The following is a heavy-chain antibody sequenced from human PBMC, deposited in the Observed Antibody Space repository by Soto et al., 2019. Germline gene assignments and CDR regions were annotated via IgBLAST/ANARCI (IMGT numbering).Heavy chain of an antibody. CDR2: IRSKANSYAT. Sequence: TGGSLRLSCAASGFTFSGSAMHWVRQASGKGLEWVGRIRSKANSYATAYAASVKGRFTISRDDSKNTAYLQMNSLKTEDTAVYYCTRLSNAFDIWGQGTMVTVSS. J-gene: IGHJ3*02. CDR3: TRLSNAFDI. CDR1: GFTFSGSA. V-gene: IGHV3-73*01.